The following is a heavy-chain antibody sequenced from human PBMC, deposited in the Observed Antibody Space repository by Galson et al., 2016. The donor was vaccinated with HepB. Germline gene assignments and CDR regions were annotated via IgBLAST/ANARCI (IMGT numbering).Heavy chain of an antibody. CDR1: GFTFSTSV. CDR2: VSYDGSNK. CDR3: ARAITLFGVVSHRGMDV. D-gene: IGHD3-3*01. J-gene: IGHJ6*02. Sequence: SLRLSCAASGFTFSTSVMHWVRQAPGKGLEWVAVVSYDGSNKYYADPVMGRFTISRDNSKNTLYLEMNTLRADDTAVYYCARAITLFGVVSHRGMDVWGQGTTVTVSS. V-gene: IGHV3-30*01.